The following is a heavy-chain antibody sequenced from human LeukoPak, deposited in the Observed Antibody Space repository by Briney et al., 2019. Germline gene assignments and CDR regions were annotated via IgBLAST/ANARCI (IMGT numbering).Heavy chain of an antibody. V-gene: IGHV1-46*01. CDR3: ARDSSAYGMDV. CDR1: GYTFTSYY. D-gene: IGHD6-6*01. Sequence: ASVKVSCKASGYTFTSYYMHWVRQAPGQGLEWMGIINPSGGSTSYAQKFQGRVTMTRDTSTSTVYMELSSLRSEDTAVYFCARDSSAYGMDVWGQGTTVTVSS. J-gene: IGHJ6*02. CDR2: INPSGGST.